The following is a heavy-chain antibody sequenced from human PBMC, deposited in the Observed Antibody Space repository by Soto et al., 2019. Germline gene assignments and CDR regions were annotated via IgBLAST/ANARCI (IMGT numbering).Heavy chain of an antibody. CDR3: ARGTTLGGVIFFAS. D-gene: IGHD3-16*02. CDR1: CGSISRYY. Sequence: SETLSLTCTVSCGSISRYYWNWIRQPPGKGLEWIGYVYFSGSTNFNPSLKSRVTISVDTTKNQFSLKLGSVTAADTAVYYCARGTTLGGVIFFASWGHGSLVTVS. V-gene: IGHV4-59*01. CDR2: VYFSGST. J-gene: IGHJ4*01.